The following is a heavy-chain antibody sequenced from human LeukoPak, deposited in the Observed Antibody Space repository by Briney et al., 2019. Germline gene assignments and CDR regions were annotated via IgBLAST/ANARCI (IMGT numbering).Heavy chain of an antibody. D-gene: IGHD3-3*01. J-gene: IGHJ4*02. Sequence: GRSLRLSCAASGFTFSSYWMHWVRQAPGKGLVWVSRINSDGSRPSYADSVKGRFTISRDNAKNTAYLQMNSLRTEDTALYYCAKGLFGNYYFDYWGQGTLVTVSS. CDR1: GFTFSSYW. V-gene: IGHV3-74*01. CDR3: AKGLFGNYYFDY. CDR2: INSDGSRP.